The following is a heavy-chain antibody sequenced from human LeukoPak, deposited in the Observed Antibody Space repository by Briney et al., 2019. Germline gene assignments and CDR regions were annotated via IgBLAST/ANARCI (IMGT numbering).Heavy chain of an antibody. Sequence: ASVKVSCKVSGYTLTELSMHWVRQAPGKGLEWMGGFDPEDGETIYAQKFQGRVTMTEDTSTDTAYMELSSLRSEDTAVYYCAMSIAAPVYFAYWGQGTLVTVSS. CDR1: GYTLTELS. V-gene: IGHV1-24*01. D-gene: IGHD6-13*01. CDR2: FDPEDGET. CDR3: AMSIAAPVYFAY. J-gene: IGHJ4*02.